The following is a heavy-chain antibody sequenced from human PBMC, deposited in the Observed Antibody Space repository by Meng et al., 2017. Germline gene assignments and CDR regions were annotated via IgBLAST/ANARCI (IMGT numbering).Heavy chain of an antibody. D-gene: IGHD4-23*01. CDR3: ARDYGSNSGEYYFDY. V-gene: IGHV4-31*03. CDR2: IYYSGST. Sequence: SETLSLTCTVSGGSISSGGYYWSWIRQHPGKGLEWIGYIYYSGSTYYNPSLKSRVTISVDTSKNQFSLKLSSVTAADTAVYYCARDYGSNSGEYYFDYWGQGTLVTVSS. J-gene: IGHJ4*02. CDR1: GGSISSGGYY.